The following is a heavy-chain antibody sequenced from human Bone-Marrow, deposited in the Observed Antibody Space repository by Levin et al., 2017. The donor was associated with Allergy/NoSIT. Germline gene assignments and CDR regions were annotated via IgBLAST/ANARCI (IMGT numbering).Heavy chain of an antibody. J-gene: IGHJ4*02. CDR3: TRGALSGIWGSYLPDS. CDR2: IYYSVTS. Sequence: NPSETLSLTCTVSGGSITSSSYYWGWIRQAPGKGLEWIGAIYYSVTSYYNPSLKSRVTISVDTSKNQFSLTLNSVTAADTSVYYCTRGALSGIWGSYLPDSWGQGTLVTVSS. D-gene: IGHD3-16*01. V-gene: IGHV4-39*01. CDR1: GGSITSSSYY.